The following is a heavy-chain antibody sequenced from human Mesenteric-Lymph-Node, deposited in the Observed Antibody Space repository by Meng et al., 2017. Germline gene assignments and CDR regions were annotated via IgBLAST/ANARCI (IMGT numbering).Heavy chain of an antibody. CDR1: GFTFSSYE. V-gene: IGHV3-48*03. J-gene: IGHJ6*02. CDR2: ISSSGSTI. CDR3: ASSGYEDYYYYGMDV. Sequence: GESLKISCAASGFTFSSYEMNWVRQAPGKGLEWVSYISSSGSTIYYADSVKGRFTISRDNAKNSLYLQMNSLRAEDTAVYYCASSGYEDYYYYGMDVWGQGTTVTVSS. D-gene: IGHD3-22*01.